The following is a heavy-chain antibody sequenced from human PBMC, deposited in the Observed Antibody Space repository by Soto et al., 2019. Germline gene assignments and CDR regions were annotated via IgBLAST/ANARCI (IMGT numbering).Heavy chain of an antibody. D-gene: IGHD3-22*01. V-gene: IGHV3-33*01. CDR3: ARVHYYDSSDYYYGIDY. CDR2: IWYDGSNK. J-gene: IGHJ4*02. Sequence: GGSLRLSCAASGFTFSSYGMHWVRQAPGKGLEWVAVIWYDGSNKYYADSVKGRFTISRDNSKNTLYLQMNSLRAEDTAVYYCARVHYYDSSDYYYGIDYWGQGTLVTVSS. CDR1: GFTFSSYG.